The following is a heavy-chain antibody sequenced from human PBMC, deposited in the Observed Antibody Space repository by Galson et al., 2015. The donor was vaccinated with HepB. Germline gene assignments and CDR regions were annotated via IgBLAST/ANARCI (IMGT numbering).Heavy chain of an antibody. V-gene: IGHV4-39*01. J-gene: IGHJ6*02. D-gene: IGHD3-16*02. CDR2: VYYSGVT. Sequence: ETLSLTCAVSGGSTSSSSYYWNWIRQSPGKGLEWIGSVYYSGVTYYNPSLKSRVTISVDTSKNQFSLRVSSVTAADTALYYCARALGGSYFYGLDVWGQGTTVAVSS. CDR3: ARALGGSYFYGLDV. CDR1: GGSTSSSSYY.